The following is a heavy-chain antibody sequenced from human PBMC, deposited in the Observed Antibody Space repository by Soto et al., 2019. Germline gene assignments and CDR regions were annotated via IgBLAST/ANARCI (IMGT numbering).Heavy chain of an antibody. D-gene: IGHD3-9*01. Sequence: EVQLLESGGGLVQPGGSLRLSCAASGFTFSSYAMSWVRQAPGKGLEWVPVISGSGDVTFYADSVKGRFTISRDNSNKTLYLQMNSLSAEDPAVYYCGKTQNDILDCWGQGTLVTVSS. CDR1: GFTFSSYA. J-gene: IGHJ4*02. CDR3: GKTQNDILDC. CDR2: ISGSGDVT. V-gene: IGHV3-23*01.